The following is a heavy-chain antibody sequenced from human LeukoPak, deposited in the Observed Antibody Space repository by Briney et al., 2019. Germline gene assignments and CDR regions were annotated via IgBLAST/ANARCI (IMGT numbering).Heavy chain of an antibody. Sequence: SETLSLTCAVYGGSFSGYYWSWIRQPPGKGLEWIGEINHSGSTNYNPSLKSRVTISVDTSKNQFSLKLSSVTAADTAVYYCARVLYYYYYMDVWGKGTTVTVSS. CDR2: INHSGST. CDR3: ARVLYYYYYMDV. V-gene: IGHV4-34*01. CDR1: GGSFSGYY. D-gene: IGHD3-3*01. J-gene: IGHJ6*03.